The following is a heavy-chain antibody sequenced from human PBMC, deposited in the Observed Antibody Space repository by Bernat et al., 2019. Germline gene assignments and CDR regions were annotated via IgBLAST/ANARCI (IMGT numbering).Heavy chain of an antibody. CDR2: MYPGNSDT. CDR1: GYTFIDYW. Sequence: EVQLVQSGAEVKTPGESLQISCKGSGYTFIDYWIGWVRLMPGRGLEWMGIMYPGNSDTKYIPSFQGLVTLSADNSITTAYLQWSSLKASDTAMYYCTRALNGDFYFDYWGQGTPVTVSS. D-gene: IGHD2-21*02. V-gene: IGHV5-51*01. CDR3: TRALNGDFYFDY. J-gene: IGHJ4*02.